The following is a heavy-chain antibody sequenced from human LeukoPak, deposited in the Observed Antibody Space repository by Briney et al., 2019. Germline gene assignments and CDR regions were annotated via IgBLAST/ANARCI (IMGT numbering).Heavy chain of an antibody. CDR3: VHYGSGSHDF. Sequence: PSETLSLTCTVSGSSISSGYYWGWIWQTPGKGLEWIGSIYQSGSTYYNPSLKSRVSISVDTSKNQFSLNLSSVTAADTAVYYCVHYGSGSHDFWGQGTLVTVSS. CDR1: GSSISSGYY. V-gene: IGHV4-38-2*02. D-gene: IGHD3-10*01. CDR2: IYQSGST. J-gene: IGHJ4*02.